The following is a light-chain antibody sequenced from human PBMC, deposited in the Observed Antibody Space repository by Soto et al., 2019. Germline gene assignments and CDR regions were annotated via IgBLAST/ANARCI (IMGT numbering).Light chain of an antibody. V-gene: IGKV1-5*03. CDR3: LQHNTYPRT. Sequence: DIQMAQSPYTLSSSLGYRFTGTCVASHSISRWLAWYQQKPGKAPKLLIYKASSLETGVPSRFSGSGSGTEFSLTISSLQPEDSAIYYCLQHNTYPRTFGQGTKVDIK. J-gene: IGKJ1*01. CDR1: HSISRW. CDR2: KAS.